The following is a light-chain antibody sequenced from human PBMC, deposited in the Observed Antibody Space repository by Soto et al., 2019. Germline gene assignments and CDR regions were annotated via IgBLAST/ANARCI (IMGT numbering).Light chain of an antibody. CDR2: LGS. J-gene: IGKJ4*01. CDR1: QSLLYSDGNNY. CDR3: MQALETPLT. V-gene: IGKV2-28*01. Sequence: EIVMTQSPLSLPVTPGEPASISCKSSQSLLYSDGNNYLDWYLQKPGQSPQLLIHLGSNRASGVPDRLSGSGSGTDCTLRISRVEAEDVGFYFCMQALETPLTFGGGTKVEIK.